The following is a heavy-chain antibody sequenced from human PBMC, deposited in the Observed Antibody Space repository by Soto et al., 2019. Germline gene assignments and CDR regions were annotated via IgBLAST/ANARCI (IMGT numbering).Heavy chain of an antibody. CDR1: GFTFSSYA. CDR2: ISGSGGST. V-gene: IGHV3-23*01. D-gene: IGHD2-15*01. CDR3: AKEYGVAAMSQSSRIFYGNNWFDP. Sequence: GGSLRLSCAASGFTFSSYAMSWVRQAPGKGLEWVSAISGSGGSTYYADSVKGRFTISRDNSKNTLYLQMNSLRAEDTAVYYCAKEYGVAAMSQSSRIFYGNNWFDPWGQGTLVTVSS. J-gene: IGHJ5*02.